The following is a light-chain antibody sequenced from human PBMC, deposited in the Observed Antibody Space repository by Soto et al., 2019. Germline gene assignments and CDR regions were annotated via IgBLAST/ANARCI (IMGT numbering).Light chain of an antibody. CDR1: QSISNNY. V-gene: IGKV3-20*01. Sequence: EIVLTQSPGTLSLSPGEKATLSCRASQSISNNYLAWYQQKPGQAPRLLIYGASTRATGIPVRFSGSGSGTDFTLTISRLEPEAFAVYYCQQSGTSITFGQGTRLEIK. CDR2: GAS. J-gene: IGKJ5*01. CDR3: QQSGTSIT.